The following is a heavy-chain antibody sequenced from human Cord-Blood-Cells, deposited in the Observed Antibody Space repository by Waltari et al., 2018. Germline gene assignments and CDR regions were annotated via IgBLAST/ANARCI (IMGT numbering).Heavy chain of an antibody. D-gene: IGHD3-22*01. CDR1: GGSTSSSSYY. J-gene: IGHJ3*02. CDR2: IYYSGST. CDR3: ARVDSSGYYYFAFDI. V-gene: IGHV4-39*01. Sequence: QLQLQESGPGLVKPSETLSLTCTVSGGSTSSSSYYWGWIRQPPGKGLEWIGSIYYSGSTYYNPSLKSRVTISVDTSKNQFSLKLSSVTAADTAVYYCARVDSSGYYYFAFDIWGQGTMVTVSS.